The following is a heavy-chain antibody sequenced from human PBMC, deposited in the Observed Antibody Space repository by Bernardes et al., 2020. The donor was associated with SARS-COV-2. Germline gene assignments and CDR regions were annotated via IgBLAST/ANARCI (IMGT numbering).Heavy chain of an antibody. V-gene: IGHV4-31*03. J-gene: IGHJ3*02. D-gene: IGHD3-10*01. CDR1: GGSISSGGYY. CDR3: ARELGDYYGSGSYAFDI. Sequence: SEPLSLTCTVSGGSISSGGYYWSWLLQHPGKGLEWIGYIYYSGSTYYNPSLKSRVTISVDTSKNQFSLKLSSVTAADTAVYYCARELGDYYGSGSYAFDIWGQGTMVTVSS. CDR2: IYYSGST.